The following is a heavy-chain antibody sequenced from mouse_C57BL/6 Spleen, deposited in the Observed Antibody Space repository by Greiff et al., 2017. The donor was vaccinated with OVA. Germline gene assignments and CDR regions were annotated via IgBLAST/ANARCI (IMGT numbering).Heavy chain of an antibody. CDR3: TRSYGSSYEYFDY. CDR2: IYPGNSDT. V-gene: IGHV1-5*01. Sequence: VQLQQSGTVLARPGASVKMSCKTSGYTFTSYWMHWVKQRPGQGLEWIGAIYPGNSDTSYNQKFKGKAKLTAVTSASTAYMELSSLTNEDSAVYYCTRSYGSSYEYFDYWGQGTTRTVSS. J-gene: IGHJ2*01. D-gene: IGHD1-1*01. CDR1: GYTFTSYW.